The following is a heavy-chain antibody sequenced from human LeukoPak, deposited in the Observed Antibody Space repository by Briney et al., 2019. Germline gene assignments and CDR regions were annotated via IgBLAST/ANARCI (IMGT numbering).Heavy chain of an antibody. J-gene: IGHJ4*02. CDR3: ARDTNIPESETFHY. CDR1: GYTFSDLY. Sequence: ASVKVSCKASGYTFSDLYIHWARHAPGQGPEWIGWTNPNIGTTNSAQKFQCRVTMTRDTSISTAYMELSGLRSDDTTVYYCARDTNIPESETFHYWGQGTLVTVSS. CDR2: TNPNIGTT. D-gene: IGHD2-2*02. V-gene: IGHV1-2*02.